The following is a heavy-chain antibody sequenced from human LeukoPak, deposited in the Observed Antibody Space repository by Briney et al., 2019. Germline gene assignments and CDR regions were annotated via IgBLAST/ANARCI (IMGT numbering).Heavy chain of an antibody. CDR1: GFTVSSNY. CDR2: IYSGGST. CDR3: ARAPGDYDSSGYYYSRYYYYGMDV. Sequence: GGSLRLSCAASGFTVSSNYMSWVRQAPGKGLEWVSVIYSGGSTYYADSVKGRFTISRHNSKNTLYLQMNSLRAEDTAVYYCARAPGDYDSSGYYYSRYYYYGMDVWGQGTTVTVSS. J-gene: IGHJ6*02. V-gene: IGHV3-53*01. D-gene: IGHD3-22*01.